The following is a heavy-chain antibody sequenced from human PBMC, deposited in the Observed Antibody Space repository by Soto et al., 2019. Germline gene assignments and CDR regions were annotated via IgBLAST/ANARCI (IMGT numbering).Heavy chain of an antibody. D-gene: IGHD3-10*01. CDR1: GGSFSGYY. CDR3: ARGGGSGSPFDY. Sequence: QVQLQQWGAGLLKPSETLSLTCAVYGGSFSGYYWSWIRQPPGKGLEWIGEINHSGSTNYNPSLKRRXXIXVXXSKNQFSLKLSSVTAADTAVYYCARGGGSGSPFDYWGQGTLVTVSS. CDR2: INHSGST. J-gene: IGHJ4*02. V-gene: IGHV4-34*01.